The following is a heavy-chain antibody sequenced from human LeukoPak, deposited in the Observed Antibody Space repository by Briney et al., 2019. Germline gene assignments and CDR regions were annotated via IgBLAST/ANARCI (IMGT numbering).Heavy chain of an antibody. CDR1: GGSISSDSFY. V-gene: IGHV4-61*02. Sequence: SETLSLTSTVSGGSISSDSFYWSWIRQPAGKGLEWIGRIFSSGSTNYNPSLKSRVTISIDTSKNQFSLKLSSVTAADTAVYYCARGTSYWGQGTLVTVSS. CDR2: IFSSGST. CDR3: ARGTSY. J-gene: IGHJ4*02.